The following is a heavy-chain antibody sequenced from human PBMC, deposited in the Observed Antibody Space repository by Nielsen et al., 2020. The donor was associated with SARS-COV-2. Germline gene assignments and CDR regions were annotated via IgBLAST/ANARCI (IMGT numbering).Heavy chain of an antibody. J-gene: IGHJ5*02. CDR3: ARQSLKIVVPASITGWFDP. CDR2: IYNSGIT. CDR1: GDSISGRNHY. V-gene: IGHV4-39*01. D-gene: IGHD2-2*01. Sequence: SETLSLTCTVSGDSISGRNHYWAWIRQPPKKGLEGLEWIGSIYNSGITYYNPSLKSRVTVSMDKSKNQFSLRLTSVTAADTAVYFCARQSLKIVVPASITGWFDPWGHGTLVTVSS.